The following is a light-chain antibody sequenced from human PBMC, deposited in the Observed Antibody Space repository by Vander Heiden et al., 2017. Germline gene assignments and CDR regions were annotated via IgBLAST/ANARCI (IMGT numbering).Light chain of an antibody. CDR3: QSYDSSVSAWV. J-gene: IGLJ2*01. CDR2: GNT. Sequence: QSVLTPPPSVSGAPGQRVTISCTGNSSNIGADYGVHWYQHLPGTAPTVLIYGNTNRPSGVPDRFSGSKSGTSASLAITGLLTEDEAIYYCQSYDSSVSAWVFGGGTKLSVL. CDR1: SSNIGADYG. V-gene: IGLV1-40*01.